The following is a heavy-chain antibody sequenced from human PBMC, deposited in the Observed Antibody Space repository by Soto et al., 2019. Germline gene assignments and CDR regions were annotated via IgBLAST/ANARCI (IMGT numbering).Heavy chain of an antibody. J-gene: IGHJ3*02. CDR1: GYTFTGYY. CDR3: ARDTRGGSSDAFDI. D-gene: IGHD3-16*01. Sequence: ASVKVSCKASGYTFTGYYMHWVRQAPGQGLEWMGWINPNSGGTNYAQKFQGWVTMTRDTSISTAYMELSRLRSDDTAVYYCARDTRGGSSDAFDIWGQGTMVTVSS. CDR2: INPNSGGT. V-gene: IGHV1-2*04.